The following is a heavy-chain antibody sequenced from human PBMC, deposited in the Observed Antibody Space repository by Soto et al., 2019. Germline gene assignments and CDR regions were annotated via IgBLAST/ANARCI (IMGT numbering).Heavy chain of an antibody. CDR1: GGSLSSGGYY. V-gene: IGHV4-31*03. Sequence: QVQLQESGPGLVKPSQTLSLTCTVSGGSLSSGGYYWSWIRQHPGKGLEWIGYIYYSGSTYFNPYLKSRVXXSXDXXKNQFSLKLSFVTAADTAVYYCARCAQLGHGWFDPWGQGTLVTVSS. CDR2: IYYSGST. J-gene: IGHJ5*02. CDR3: ARCAQLGHGWFDP. D-gene: IGHD3-16*01.